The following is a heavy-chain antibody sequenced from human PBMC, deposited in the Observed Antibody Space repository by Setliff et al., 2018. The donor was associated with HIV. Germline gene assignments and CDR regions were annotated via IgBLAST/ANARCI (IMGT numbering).Heavy chain of an antibody. Sequence: GASVKVSCKASGYTFTSYAMHWVRQAPGQGLEWMAWIDAGNGNTKYSQEFQGRVTLTTDTSTNTAYMEMRTLRSDDTAVYYCVRGVTRDISGYYRDEYFQHWGQGTPVTVSS. V-gene: IGHV1-3*01. CDR2: IDAGNGNT. CDR1: GYTFTSYA. D-gene: IGHD3-22*01. J-gene: IGHJ1*01. CDR3: VRGVTRDISGYYRDEYFQH.